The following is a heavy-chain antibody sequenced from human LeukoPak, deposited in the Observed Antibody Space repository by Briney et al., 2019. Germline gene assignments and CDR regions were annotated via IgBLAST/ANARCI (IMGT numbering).Heavy chain of an antibody. CDR1: GYSITNGHY. V-gene: IGHV4-38-2*02. CDR2: IYHSGST. CDR3: ARVPAVATTWFDP. J-gene: IGHJ5*02. Sequence: SETLSLTCTVSGYSITNGHYWGWIRQPPGKGLEYIGNIYHSGSTDYNPSLKSRVTISVDTSKNQFSLKLTSVTAADTAVYYCARVPAVATTWFDPWGQGTLVTVSS. D-gene: IGHD6-19*01.